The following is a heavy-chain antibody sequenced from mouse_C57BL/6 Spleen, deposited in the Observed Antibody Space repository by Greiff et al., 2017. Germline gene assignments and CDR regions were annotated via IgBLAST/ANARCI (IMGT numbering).Heavy chain of an antibody. V-gene: IGHV14-4*01. Sequence: VQLKESGAELVRPGASVKLSCTASGFNIKDDYMHWVKQRPEQGLEWIGWIDPENGDTEYASKFQGKATITADTSSNTAYLQLSSLTSEDTAFYYCTLDSSGYTPAYWGQGTLVPVSA. CDR2: IDPENGDT. CDR1: GFNIKDDY. CDR3: TLDSSGYTPAY. D-gene: IGHD3-2*02. J-gene: IGHJ3*01.